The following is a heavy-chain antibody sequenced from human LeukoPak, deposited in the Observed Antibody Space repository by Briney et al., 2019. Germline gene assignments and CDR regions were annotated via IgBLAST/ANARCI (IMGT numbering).Heavy chain of an antibody. V-gene: IGHV3-21*01. CDR3: VREMVVAATPWYSNL. J-gene: IGHJ2*01. D-gene: IGHD2-15*01. CDR1: GFTFSTYS. Sequence: GGSLRLSCAASGFTFSTYSMNWVRQAPGKGLEWVSSISSNSNYIYYADSVKGRFTISRDNAKNSLYLQMNSLRAEDTAMYYCVREMVVAATPWYSNLWGRGTLVTVSS. CDR2: ISSNSNYI.